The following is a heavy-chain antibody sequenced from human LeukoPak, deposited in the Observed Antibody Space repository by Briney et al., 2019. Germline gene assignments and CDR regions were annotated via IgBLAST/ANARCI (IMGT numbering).Heavy chain of an antibody. J-gene: IGHJ4*02. Sequence: SETLSLTCTVSGGSISSGGYYWSWIRQHPGKGLEWIGYIYYSGSTYYNPSLKSRVTISVDTSKNQFSLKLSSVTAADTAVYYCAKDRYSYGYAAQLFDHWGQGTLVTVSS. V-gene: IGHV4-31*03. CDR1: GGSISSGGYY. D-gene: IGHD5-18*01. CDR3: AKDRYSYGYAAQLFDH. CDR2: IYYSGST.